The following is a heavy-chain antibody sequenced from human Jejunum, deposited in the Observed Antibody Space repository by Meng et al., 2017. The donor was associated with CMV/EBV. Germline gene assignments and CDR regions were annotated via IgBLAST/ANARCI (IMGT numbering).Heavy chain of an antibody. V-gene: IGHV4-59*01. J-gene: IGHJ4*02. CDR2: IPNSGAS. Sequence: GAISNYYWSGIRQAPGKGMEWIGYIPNSGASNYNPSLKSRVTIIMDMSKDQFSLDLHSVTAADTAVYYCARSRVWGTYRPYYFDSWGQGTLVTVSS. D-gene: IGHD3-16*02. CDR3: ARSRVWGTYRPYYFDS. CDR1: GAISNYY.